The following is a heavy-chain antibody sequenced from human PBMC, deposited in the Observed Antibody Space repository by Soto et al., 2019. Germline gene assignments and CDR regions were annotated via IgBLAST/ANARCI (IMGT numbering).Heavy chain of an antibody. Sequence: QVQLQESGPGLVKPSQTLSLTCTVSGGSISSGAYHWNWIRLHPGKGLEWIGYIYYNGATNYNSSLQSRVDISLDTSRNQFSLRLTSVTAADTAVYFCARGSAGRFLGVYYGVDVWGPGTTVTVSS. CDR3: ARGSAGRFLGVYYGVDV. V-gene: IGHV4-31*03. D-gene: IGHD3-3*01. J-gene: IGHJ6*02. CDR2: IYYNGAT. CDR1: GGSISSGAYH.